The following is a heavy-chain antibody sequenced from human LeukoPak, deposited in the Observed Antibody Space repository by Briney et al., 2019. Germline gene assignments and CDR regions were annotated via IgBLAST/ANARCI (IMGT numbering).Heavy chain of an antibody. J-gene: IGHJ4*02. CDR3: ARDDVDTAMEGYFDY. Sequence: GGALRLSCAASGFTFSSYGMSWVRQAPGKGLEWVSSISSSSSYIYYADSVKGRFTISRDNAKNSLYLQMNSLRAEDTAVYYCARDDVDTAMEGYFDYWGQGTLVTVSS. V-gene: IGHV3-21*01. CDR2: ISSSSSYI. D-gene: IGHD5-18*01. CDR1: GFTFSSYG.